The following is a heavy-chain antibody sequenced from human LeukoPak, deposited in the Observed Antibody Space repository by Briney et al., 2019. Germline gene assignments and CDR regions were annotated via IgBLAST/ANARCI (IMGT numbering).Heavy chain of an antibody. CDR1: GFTFSSYS. CDR2: INHSGST. V-gene: IGHV4-34*01. J-gene: IGHJ4*02. CDR3: ARHISGRSFGVVN. D-gene: IGHD3-3*01. Sequence: PGGSLRLSCAASGFTFSSYSMNWVRQAPGKGLEWIGEINHSGSTNYNPSLKSRVTISVDTSKIQFSLKLSSVTAADTAVYYCARHISGRSFGVVNWGQGTLVTVSS.